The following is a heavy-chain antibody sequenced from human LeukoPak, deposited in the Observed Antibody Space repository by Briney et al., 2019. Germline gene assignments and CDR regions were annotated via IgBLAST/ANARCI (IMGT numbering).Heavy chain of an antibody. CDR3: ARAPSSRYCSGGSCYSPQVWGMDV. CDR1: GFTFSDYY. Sequence: GGSLRLSCAASGFTFSDYYMSWIRQAPGKGLEWVSYISSSGSTIYYADSVKGRFTISRDNAKNSLYLQMNSLRAEDTAVYYCARAPSSRYCSGGSCYSPQVWGMDVWGQGTTVTVSS. CDR2: ISSSGSTI. D-gene: IGHD2-15*01. V-gene: IGHV3-11*01. J-gene: IGHJ6*02.